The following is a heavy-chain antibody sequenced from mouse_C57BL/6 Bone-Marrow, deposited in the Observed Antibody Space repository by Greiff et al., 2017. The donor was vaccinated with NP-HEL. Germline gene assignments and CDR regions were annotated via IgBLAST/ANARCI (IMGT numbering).Heavy chain of an antibody. J-gene: IGHJ4*01. D-gene: IGHD1-1*01. Sequence: DVKLVESGGGLVKPGGSLKLSCAASGFTFSSYAMSWVRQTPEKRLEWVATISDGGSYTYYPDNVKGRFTISRDNAKNNLYLQMSHLKSEDTAMYYCATGGFNYFYYAMDYWGQGTSVTVSS. V-gene: IGHV5-4*03. CDR1: GFTFSSYA. CDR3: ATGGFNYFYYAMDY. CDR2: ISDGGSYT.